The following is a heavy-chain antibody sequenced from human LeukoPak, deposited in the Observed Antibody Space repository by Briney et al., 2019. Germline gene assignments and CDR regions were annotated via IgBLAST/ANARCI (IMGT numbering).Heavy chain of an antibody. D-gene: IGHD3-10*01. CDR2: IYNSGST. J-gene: IGHJ4*02. CDR3: ARDRELGY. V-gene: IGHV4-59*01. CDR1: GGSISVYY. Sequence: PSETLSLTCTVSGGSISVYYWSWVRQPPGKGLEWIGYIYNSGSTNYDPSLKSRLTISVDTSKNQFSLKLRSVTAADTAVYYCARDRELGYWGQGTLVTVSS.